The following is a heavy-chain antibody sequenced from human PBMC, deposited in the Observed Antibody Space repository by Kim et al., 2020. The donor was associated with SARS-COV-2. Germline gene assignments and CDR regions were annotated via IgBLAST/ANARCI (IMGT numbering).Heavy chain of an antibody. CDR3: ARVRRGSTTHLRGRTFDP. Sequence: ASVKVSCKASGYTFTSYDINWVRQATGQGLEWMGWMNPNSGNTGYAQKFQGRVTMTRNTSISTAYMELSSLRSEDTAVYYCARVRRGSTTHLRGRTFDPWGQGTLVTVSS. CDR2: MNPNSGNT. J-gene: IGHJ5*02. CDR1: GYTFTSYD. D-gene: IGHD2-2*01. V-gene: IGHV1-8*01.